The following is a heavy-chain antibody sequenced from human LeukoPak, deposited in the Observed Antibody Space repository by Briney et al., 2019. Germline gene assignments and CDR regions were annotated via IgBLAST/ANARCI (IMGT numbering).Heavy chain of an antibody. CDR3: ARDPAAHGPFDY. J-gene: IGHJ4*02. Sequence: TASETLSLTCTVSGGSISSYYWSWLRQPPGKGLEGVGYIYYSGSTNYIPSLKSRVTISVDTSKTQFSLKLSSVTAADTAVYYCARDPAAHGPFDYWGQGTLVTVSS. V-gene: IGHV4-59*01. CDR2: IYYSGST. D-gene: IGHD6-13*01. CDR1: GGSISSYY.